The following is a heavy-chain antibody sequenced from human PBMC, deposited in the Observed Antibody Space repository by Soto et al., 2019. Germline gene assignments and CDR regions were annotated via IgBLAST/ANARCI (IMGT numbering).Heavy chain of an antibody. Sequence: GGSLRLSCTASVFTFGYYAMIWFRQAPGKGLEWVGFIRSKAYGGTTEYAASVKGRFTISRDDSKSIAYLQMNSLKTEDTAVYYCTRDSSGWYDWFDPWGQGTLVTVSS. J-gene: IGHJ5*02. D-gene: IGHD6-19*01. V-gene: IGHV3-49*03. CDR2: IRSKAYGGTT. CDR3: TRDSSGWYDWFDP. CDR1: VFTFGYYA.